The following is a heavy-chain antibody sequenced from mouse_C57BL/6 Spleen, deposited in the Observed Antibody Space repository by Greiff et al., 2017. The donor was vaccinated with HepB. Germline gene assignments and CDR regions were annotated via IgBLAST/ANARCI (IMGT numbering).Heavy chain of an antibody. D-gene: IGHD3-2*02. Sequence: QVQLQQSGAELVMPGASVKLSCKASGYTFTSYWMHWVKQRPGQGLEWIGEIDPSDSYTNYNQKFKGKSTLTVDKSSSTAYMQLSSLTSEDSAVYYCARTTAQATVAMDYWGQGTSVTVSS. CDR1: GYTFTSYW. CDR2: IDPSDSYT. CDR3: ARTTAQATVAMDY. J-gene: IGHJ4*01. V-gene: IGHV1-69*01.